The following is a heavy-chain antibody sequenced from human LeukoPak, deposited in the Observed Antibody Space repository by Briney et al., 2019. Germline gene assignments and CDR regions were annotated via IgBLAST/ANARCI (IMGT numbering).Heavy chain of an antibody. Sequence: SETLSLTCAVYGGSFSGYYWSWICQPPGKGLEWIGEINHSGSTNYNPSLKSRVTISVDTSKNQFSLKLSSVTAADTAVYYCARGRGGYCSSTSCYRSRKNFDYWGQGTLVTVSS. CDR1: GGSFSGYY. D-gene: IGHD2-2*01. V-gene: IGHV4-34*01. CDR2: INHSGST. J-gene: IGHJ4*02. CDR3: ARGRGGYCSSTSCYRSRKNFDY.